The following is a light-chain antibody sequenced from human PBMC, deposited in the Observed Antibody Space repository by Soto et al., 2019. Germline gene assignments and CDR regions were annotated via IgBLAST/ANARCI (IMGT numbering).Light chain of an antibody. CDR1: SNDIGGYDY. CDR3: SSYADSSTRV. J-gene: IGLJ1*01. Sequence: QSALTQPASVSGSPGQSITISCTGTSNDIGGYDYVSWYQQHPDKAPKLIIDEVSHRPSGVSTRFSGSKSGNTASLTISGLRAEDEADYYFSSYADSSTRVFGAGTKLTVL. V-gene: IGLV2-14*01. CDR2: EVS.